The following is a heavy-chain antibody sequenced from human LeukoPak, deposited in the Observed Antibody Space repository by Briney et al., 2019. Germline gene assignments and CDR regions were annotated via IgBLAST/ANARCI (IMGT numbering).Heavy chain of an antibody. J-gene: IGHJ4*02. CDR2: MNPNSGNT. Sequence: SVKVSCKVSGYTLAEISVHWVRQAPGQGLEWMGWMNPNSGNTGYAQKFQGRVTMTRNTSISTAYMELSSLRSEDTAVYYCARGPRRIPDYWGQGTLVTVSS. CDR3: ARGPRRIPDY. CDR1: GYTLAEIS. D-gene: IGHD6-25*01. V-gene: IGHV1-8*01.